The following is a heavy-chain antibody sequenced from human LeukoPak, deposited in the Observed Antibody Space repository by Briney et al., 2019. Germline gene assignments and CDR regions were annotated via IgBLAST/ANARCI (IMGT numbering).Heavy chain of an antibody. CDR2: ISRSSSYI. CDR1: GFTFSSYS. Sequence: GGSLRLSCAASGFTFSSYSMNWVRQAPGKGLEWVSSISRSSSYIYYADSVKGRFTISRDNAKNPLYLQMNSLRAEDTAVYYCARPDRGSYSLDYWGQGTLVTVSS. V-gene: IGHV3-21*01. CDR3: ARPDRGSYSLDY. D-gene: IGHD1-26*01. J-gene: IGHJ4*02.